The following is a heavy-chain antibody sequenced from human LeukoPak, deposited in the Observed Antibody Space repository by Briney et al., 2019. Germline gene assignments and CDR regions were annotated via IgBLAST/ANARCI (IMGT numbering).Heavy chain of an antibody. J-gene: IGHJ4*02. CDR2: IYYSGST. CDR3: ARDQGSTTPLDY. Sequence: ETLXLTCTVSGGSISSYYWSWIRQPPGKXLXWIGYIYYSGSTNYNPSLKSRVTLSVDTSKNQFSLKLSSVTAADTAVYYCARDQGSTTPLDYWGQGTLVTVSS. V-gene: IGHV4-59*01. CDR1: GGSISSYY. D-gene: IGHD2-2*01.